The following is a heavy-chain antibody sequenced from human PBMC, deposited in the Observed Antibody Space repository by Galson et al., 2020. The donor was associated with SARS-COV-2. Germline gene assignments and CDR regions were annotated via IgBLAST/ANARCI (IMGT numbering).Heavy chain of an antibody. J-gene: IGHJ5*02. CDR2: IYHSGST. Sequence: ETSETLSLTCAVSGGSISSGGYSWSWIRQPPGKGLEWIGYIYHSGSTYYNPSLKSRVTISVDRSKNQFSLKLSSVTAADTAVYYCARAVVVAATPDNWFDPWGQGTLVTVSS. V-gene: IGHV4-30-2*01. D-gene: IGHD2-15*01. CDR1: GGSISSGGYS. CDR3: ARAVVVAATPDNWFDP.